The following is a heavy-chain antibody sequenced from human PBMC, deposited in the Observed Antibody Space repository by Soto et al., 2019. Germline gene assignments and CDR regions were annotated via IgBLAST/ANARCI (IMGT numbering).Heavy chain of an antibody. CDR1: GFTFSSYG. CDR3: ARDDAVYYFGSGSPQAKKEYYYYMDV. CDR2: IWYDGSNK. J-gene: IGHJ6*03. Sequence: PGGSLRLSCAASGFTFSSYGMHWVRQAPGKGLEWVAAIWYDGSNKYYADSVKGRFTISRDNSKNTLYLQMNSLRAEDTAVYYCARDDAVYYFGSGSPQAKKEYYYYMDVWGKGTTVTVSS. D-gene: IGHD3-10*01. V-gene: IGHV3-33*01.